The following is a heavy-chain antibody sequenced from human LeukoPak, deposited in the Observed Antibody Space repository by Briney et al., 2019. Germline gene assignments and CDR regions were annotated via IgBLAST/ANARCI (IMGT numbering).Heavy chain of an antibody. CDR3: ARETLNSGWYGDL. CDR2: MYPSGDT. CDR1: GDSISDYT. V-gene: IGHV4-4*07. D-gene: IGHD6-19*01. Sequence: SETLSLTCSVSGDSISDYTWSWTRQPAGMGLEWIGRMYPSGDTNYNPSFESRVTMSVDTSKNHFSLKVTSVTAADTAVYFCARETLNSGWYGDLWGQGTLVTVSS. J-gene: IGHJ5*02.